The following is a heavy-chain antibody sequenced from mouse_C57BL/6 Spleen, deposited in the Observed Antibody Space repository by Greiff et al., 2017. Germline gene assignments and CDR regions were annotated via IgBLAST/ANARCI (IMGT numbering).Heavy chain of an antibody. CDR2: IWSGRST. V-gene: IGHV2-2*01. J-gene: IGHJ4*01. D-gene: IGHD2-4*01. Sequence: VQLKESGPGLVQPSQSLSITCTVSGFSLTSYGVHWVRQSPGKGLEWLGVIWSGRSTDYNAAFISRLSISKDNSKSQVFFKMNSLQADDTAIYYCARNGDYDVYYAMDYWGQGTSVTVSS. CDR3: ARNGDYDVYYAMDY. CDR1: GFSLTSYG.